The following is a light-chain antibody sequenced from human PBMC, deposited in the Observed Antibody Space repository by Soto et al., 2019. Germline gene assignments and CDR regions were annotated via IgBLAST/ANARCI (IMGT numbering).Light chain of an antibody. CDR1: QSVSSSY. J-gene: IGKJ4*01. CDR2: DAS. Sequence: PSSVPLSVSPGEGGTMXCRASQSVSSSYLAWCQPEPGQGPRLLXXDASTRATSIQARLSGSGSGREFTLIISSLLSTEFAVYYCKQYNNWHPLTFGGGTKVDIK. CDR3: KQYNNWHPLT. V-gene: IGKV3D-15*01.